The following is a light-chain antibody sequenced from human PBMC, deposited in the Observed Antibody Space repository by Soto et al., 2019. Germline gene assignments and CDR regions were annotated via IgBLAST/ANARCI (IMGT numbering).Light chain of an antibody. CDR1: QSVSSSY. Sequence: EIVLTQSPGTLSLSPGERATLFCRASQSVSSSYLAWYQQRLGQAPRLLIYGASNRAPGIPDRFSGSGSGTDFTLTITRLQSEDFAVYYCQQYNNWPPWTFXQGTKVDIK. V-gene: IGKV3-20*01. CDR2: GAS. J-gene: IGKJ1*01. CDR3: QQYNNWPPWT.